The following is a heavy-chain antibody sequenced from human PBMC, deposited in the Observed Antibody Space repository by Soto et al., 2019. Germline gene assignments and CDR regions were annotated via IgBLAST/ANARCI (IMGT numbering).Heavy chain of an antibody. CDR3: ARLEILTGYYNGNWFDP. D-gene: IGHD3-9*01. Sequence: PSETLSLTCTVSGGSISSYCWSWIRQPPGKGLEWIGYIYYSGSTNYNPSLKSRVTISVDTSKNQFSLKLSSVTAADTAVYYCARLEILTGYYNGNWFDPWGQGTLVTVSP. J-gene: IGHJ5*02. V-gene: IGHV4-59*13. CDR2: IYYSGST. CDR1: GGSISSYC.